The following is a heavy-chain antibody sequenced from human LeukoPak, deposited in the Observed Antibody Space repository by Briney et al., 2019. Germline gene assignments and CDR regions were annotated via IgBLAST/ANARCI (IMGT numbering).Heavy chain of an antibody. CDR3: AREAGTVAGLDSWFDP. D-gene: IGHD6-19*01. Sequence: SVKVSCKASGGTFSSYAISWVRQAPGQGLEWMGGIIPIFGTANYAQKFQGRVTITADESTSTAYMELSSLRSEDTAVYYCAREAGTVAGLDSWFDPWGQGTLVTVSS. V-gene: IGHV1-69*13. J-gene: IGHJ5*02. CDR2: IIPIFGTA. CDR1: GGTFSSYA.